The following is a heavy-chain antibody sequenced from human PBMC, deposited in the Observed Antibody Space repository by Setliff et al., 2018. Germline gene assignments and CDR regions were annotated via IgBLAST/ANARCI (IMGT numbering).Heavy chain of an antibody. CDR3: AREVVGATRDYYYYYMDV. J-gene: IGHJ6*03. CDR2: INTNTGNP. V-gene: IGHV7-4-1*02. D-gene: IGHD1-26*01. Sequence: ASVKVSCKASGYTFTSYAMNWVRQAPGQGLEWMGWINTNTGNPTYAQGFTGRFVFSLDTSVSTAYLQISSLKAEDTAVFYCAREVVGATRDYYYYYMDVWGKGTTVTVSS. CDR1: GYTFTSYA.